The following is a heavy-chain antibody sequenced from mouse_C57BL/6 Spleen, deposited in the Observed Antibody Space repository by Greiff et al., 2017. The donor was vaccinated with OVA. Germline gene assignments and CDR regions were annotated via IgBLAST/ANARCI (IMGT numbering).Heavy chain of an antibody. CDR3: ADRRDFHTCPTDY. CDR1: GYTFTSYW. D-gene: IGHD1-1*01. V-gene: IGHV1-50*01. Sequence: QVQLQQPGAELVKPGASVKLSCKASGYTFTSYWMQWVKQRPGQGLEWIGEIDPSDSYTNYNQKFKGKATLTVDTSSSTAYMQLSSLTSEDSAVYYCADRRDFHTCPTDYWGQLTTSTVSS. CDR2: IDPSDSYT. J-gene: IGHJ2*01.